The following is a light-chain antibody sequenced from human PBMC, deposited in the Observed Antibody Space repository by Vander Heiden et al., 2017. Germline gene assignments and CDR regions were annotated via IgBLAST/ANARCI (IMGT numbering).Light chain of an antibody. CDR3: QQPLT. Sequence: DIQMTQSPSTLSASVGDRVTITCRASQSISSWLAWYQQKPGKAPKLLIYKASSLESGVPARVSGSGSGTEFTLTISSLQPDDFATYYCQQPLTFGGGTKVEIK. CDR1: QSISSW. CDR2: KAS. V-gene: IGKV1-5*03. J-gene: IGKJ4*01.